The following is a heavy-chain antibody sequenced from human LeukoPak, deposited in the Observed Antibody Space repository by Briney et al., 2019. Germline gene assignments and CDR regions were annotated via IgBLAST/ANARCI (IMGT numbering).Heavy chain of an antibody. CDR3: ASAPLDYGSGSYGLFDY. Sequence: PSETLSLTCAVYGGSFSGYYWSWIRQPPEKGLEWIGEINHSGSTNYNPSLKSRVTISVDTSKNQFSLKLNSVTAADTAMYYCASAPLDYGSGSYGLFDYWGQGTLVTVSS. J-gene: IGHJ4*02. CDR2: INHSGST. D-gene: IGHD3-10*01. CDR1: GGSFSGYY. V-gene: IGHV4-34*01.